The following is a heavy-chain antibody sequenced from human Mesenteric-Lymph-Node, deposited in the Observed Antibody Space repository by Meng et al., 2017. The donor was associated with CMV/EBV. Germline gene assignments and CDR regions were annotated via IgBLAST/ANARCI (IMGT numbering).Heavy chain of an antibody. CDR1: GFTFSRNA. CDR3: ARDVGLRWPKDY. Sequence: GESLKISCAACGFTFSRNAMYWVRQAPGQGLEWVSYITSSGSTIYYTDSVKGRFTISRDNAKNSLYLQMNSLRAEDTAVYYCARDVGLRWPKDYWGQGTLVTVSS. CDR2: ITSSGSTI. V-gene: IGHV3-48*03. D-gene: IGHD4-23*01. J-gene: IGHJ4*02.